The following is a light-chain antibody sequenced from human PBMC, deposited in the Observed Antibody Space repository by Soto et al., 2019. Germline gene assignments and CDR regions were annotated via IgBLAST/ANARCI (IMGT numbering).Light chain of an antibody. V-gene: IGLV2-14*03. CDR3: GSYTSSVTYV. Sequence: QSVLTQPASVSGSPGQSITISCAGSGSDVGGYRYVFWYQQHPGKAPKLIIYEVSNRASGVSDRFSGSKSGNTASLTISGLLTEDEAVYYCGSYTSSVTYVFGTGNKGTVL. CDR2: EVS. CDR1: GSDVGGYRY. J-gene: IGLJ1*01.